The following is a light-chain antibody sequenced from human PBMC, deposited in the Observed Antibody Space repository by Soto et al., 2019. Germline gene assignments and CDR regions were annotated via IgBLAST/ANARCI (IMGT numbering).Light chain of an antibody. V-gene: IGKV3-20*01. CDR3: QHYGSSPSNT. J-gene: IGKJ2*01. Sequence: EIVLTQSPGTLSLSPGERATLSCRASQRVSSSYLAWYQQRPGQAPRLLIYGASSRATGIPDRFSGSGSGTEFTLTISRLEPEDFAVYYCQHYGSSPSNTFGQGTKLEIK. CDR2: GAS. CDR1: QRVSSSY.